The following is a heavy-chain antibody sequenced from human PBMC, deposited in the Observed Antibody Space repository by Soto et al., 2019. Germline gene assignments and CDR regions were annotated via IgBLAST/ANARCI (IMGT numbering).Heavy chain of an antibody. V-gene: IGHV3-21*01. CDR1: GFTFSSYS. Sequence: PVGSLRLSCAASGFTFSSYSMNWVRQAPGKGLEWVSSISSSSSYIYYADSVKGRFNISRDNAKNSLYLQMNSLRAEDTAVYYCARTRSGWLHDAFDIWGQVTMVTASS. J-gene: IGHJ3*02. CDR3: ARTRSGWLHDAFDI. CDR2: ISSSSSYI. D-gene: IGHD6-19*01.